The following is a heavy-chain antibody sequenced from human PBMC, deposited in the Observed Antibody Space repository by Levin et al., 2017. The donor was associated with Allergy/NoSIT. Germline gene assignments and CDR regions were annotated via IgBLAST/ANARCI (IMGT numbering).Heavy chain of an antibody. J-gene: IGHJ4*02. CDR3: ASVPCSGGSCYPYYFDY. Sequence: ESLKISCAVYGGSFSGYYWSWIRQPPGKGLEWIGEINHSGSTNYNPSLKSRVTISVDTSKNQFSLKLSSVTAADTAVYYCASVPCSGGSCYPYYFDYWGQGTLVTVSS. CDR2: INHSGST. V-gene: IGHV4-34*01. D-gene: IGHD2-15*01. CDR1: GGSFSGYY.